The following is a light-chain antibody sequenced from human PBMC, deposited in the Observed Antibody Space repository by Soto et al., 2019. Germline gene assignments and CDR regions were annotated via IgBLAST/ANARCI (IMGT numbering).Light chain of an antibody. CDR1: STDVGGYNY. V-gene: IGLV2-14*01. CDR2: EVS. Sequence: QSVLAQPSSMSGSPGQAITISGTGTSTDVGGYNYVSWYQHHPGKGPKLIIYEVSNRPSGVSDRFSGSKSGNKASLIISNLEAEDESDYYCGSYTSTDTPFVFGTGTKVTVL. CDR3: GSYTSTDTPFV. J-gene: IGLJ1*01.